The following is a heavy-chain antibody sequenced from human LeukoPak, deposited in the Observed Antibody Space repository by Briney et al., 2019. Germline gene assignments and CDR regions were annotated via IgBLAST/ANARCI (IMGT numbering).Heavy chain of an antibody. V-gene: IGHV3-48*03. CDR1: GFTFSSYE. CDR2: ISSSGSTI. D-gene: IGHD3-3*01. Sequence: GGSLRLSCAASGFTFSSYEMDWVRQAPGKGLEWVSYISSSGSTIYYPDSVKGRFTISRDNAKNSLYLQMNSLRAEDTAVYYCARDKYYDFWSGFDYWGQGTLVTVSS. J-gene: IGHJ4*02. CDR3: ARDKYYDFWSGFDY.